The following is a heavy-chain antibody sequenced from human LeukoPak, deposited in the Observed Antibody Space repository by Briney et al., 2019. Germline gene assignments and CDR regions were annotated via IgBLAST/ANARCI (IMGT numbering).Heavy chain of an antibody. D-gene: IGHD2/OR15-2a*01. CDR3: ARNFDS. CDR1: GFTFSSYW. V-gene: IGHV3-7*01. J-gene: IGHJ4*02. CDR2: VNQDGAEK. Sequence: GGSLRLSCAASGFTFSSYWMTWVRQAPGKGLEWVANVNQDGAEKYYVDSVKGRFTMSRDNAENSLYLQMNSLRAEDTAVYYCARNFDSWGQGTLVTVSS.